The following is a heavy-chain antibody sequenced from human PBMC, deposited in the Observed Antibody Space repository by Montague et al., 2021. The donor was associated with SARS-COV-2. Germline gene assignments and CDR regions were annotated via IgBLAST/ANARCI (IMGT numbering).Heavy chain of an antibody. CDR1: DDSSSSSIYY. CDR2: IFYNGYT. Sequence: SETLSLTCTVSDDSSSSSIYYWGWIRQPPGKGLEWIGYIFYNGYTKYNPSLESRVTLSVDTPGNQFFLSLRSVTASDTATYFCARHSVSEDGTFFRSYFDPWGQGAQVIVSS. J-gene: IGHJ5*02. CDR3: ARHSVSEDGTFFRSYFDP. D-gene: IGHD1-1*01. V-gene: IGHV4-61*05.